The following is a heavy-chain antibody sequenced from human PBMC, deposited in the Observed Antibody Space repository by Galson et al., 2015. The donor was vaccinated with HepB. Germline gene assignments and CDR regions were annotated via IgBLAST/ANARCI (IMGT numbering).Heavy chain of an antibody. CDR3: ARVEDCTNGVTYGEERRLFHP. CDR2: INPSGGST. CDR1: GYTFTSYY. V-gene: IGHV1-46*01. Sequence: SVKVSCKASGYTFTSYYMHWARQAPGQGLEWMGIINPSGGSTSYAQKFQGRVTMTRDTSTSTVYMELSSLRSEDTAVYYCARVEDCTNGVTYGEERRLFHPWGPGTLVTGSP. D-gene: IGHD2-8*01. J-gene: IGHJ5*02.